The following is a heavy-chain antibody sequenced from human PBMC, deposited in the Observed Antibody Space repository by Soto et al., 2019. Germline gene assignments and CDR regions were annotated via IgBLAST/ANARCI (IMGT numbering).Heavy chain of an antibody. Sequence: PGGSLRLSCAASGFTFSSYGMHWVRQAPGKGLEWVALIWFDGSDKYYTESVKGRFTISRDNSKSTLYLQMKSLRAEDTAVYYCARLYCSASSCYSVGAFDIRGQGTMVTV. J-gene: IGHJ3*02. CDR2: IWFDGSDK. V-gene: IGHV3-33*01. CDR3: ARLYCSASSCYSVGAFDI. CDR1: GFTFSSYG. D-gene: IGHD2-15*01.